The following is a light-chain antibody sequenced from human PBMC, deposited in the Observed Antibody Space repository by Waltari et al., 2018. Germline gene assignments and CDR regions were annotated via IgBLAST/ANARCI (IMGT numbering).Light chain of an antibody. CDR1: QSVSSNK. CDR2: GAS. Sequence: EIVLTQSPGTLSLSPGERATLSCRASQSVSSNKLAWYQQKPGQAPRLLIYGASSRATGIPDRFSCSGSGTDFTLTISRLEPEDFAVYYCQQYGNSPRTFGQGTKVEIK. CDR3: QQYGNSPRT. V-gene: IGKV3-20*01. J-gene: IGKJ1*01.